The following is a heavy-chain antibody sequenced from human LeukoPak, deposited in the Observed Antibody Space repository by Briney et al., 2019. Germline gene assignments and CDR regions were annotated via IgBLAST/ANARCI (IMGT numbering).Heavy chain of an antibody. Sequence: ASVKVSCKASGYTFTSYYMHWVRQAPGQGLEWMGIINPSGGSTSYAQKFQGRVTMTRDTSTSTVYMELSSLRSEDTAVYYCARGPSRHYYDSSGRENFDYWGQGTLVTVSS. V-gene: IGHV1-46*01. CDR2: INPSGGST. CDR1: GYTFTSYY. CDR3: ARGPSRHYYDSSGRENFDY. J-gene: IGHJ4*02. D-gene: IGHD3-22*01.